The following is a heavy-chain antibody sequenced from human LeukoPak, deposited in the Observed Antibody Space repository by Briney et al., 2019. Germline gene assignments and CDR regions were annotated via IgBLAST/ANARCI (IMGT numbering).Heavy chain of an antibody. CDR1: GFTVSSSY. CDR3: ARGGVVYPDSFDI. V-gene: IGHV3-66*01. CDR2: IFSGGGT. Sequence: GGSLRLSCAASGFTVSSSYMNWVRQAPGRGLEWVSLIFSGGGTYYADSVKGRFTISRDNSKNTLFLQMNSLRAEDTAVYYCARGGVVYPDSFDIWGRGTMVTVSS. D-gene: IGHD2-15*01. J-gene: IGHJ3*02.